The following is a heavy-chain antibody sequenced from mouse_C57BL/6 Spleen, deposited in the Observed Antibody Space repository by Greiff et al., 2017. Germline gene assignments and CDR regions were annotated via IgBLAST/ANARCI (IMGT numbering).Heavy chain of an antibody. CDR1: GYTFTSYW. Sequence: QVQLQQPGAELVKPGASVKLSCKASGYTFTSYWMHWVKQRPGRGLEWIGRIDPHSGGTKYNEKFKSKATLTVDNPSSTAYMQLSSLTSEDSSVYYCAKGGYDGSSYEAWFAYWGQGTLVTVSA. D-gene: IGHD1-1*01. V-gene: IGHV1-72*01. CDR3: AKGGYDGSSYEAWFAY. J-gene: IGHJ3*01. CDR2: IDPHSGGT.